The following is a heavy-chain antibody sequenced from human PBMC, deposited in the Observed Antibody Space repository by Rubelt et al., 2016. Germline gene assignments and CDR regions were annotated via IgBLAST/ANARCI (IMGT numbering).Heavy chain of an antibody. J-gene: IGHJ4*02. V-gene: IGHV3-23*04. CDR3: AKGPSSTSYSPLDY. Sequence: EVQLVESGGGLVQPGGSLRLSCAASGFTFSSYAMSWVRQAPGKGLEWVSGISGSGDTTSYADSVKCRFTFYSDNAKNTRYLQRKSLRAEDTAVYYWAKGPSSTSYSPLDYWGQGSLVTVSS. CDR1: GFTFSSYA. D-gene: IGHD2-2*01. CDR2: ISGSGDTT.